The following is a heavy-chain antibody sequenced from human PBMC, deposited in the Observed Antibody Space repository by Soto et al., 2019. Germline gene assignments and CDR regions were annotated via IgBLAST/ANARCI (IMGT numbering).Heavy chain of an antibody. V-gene: IGHV3-15*07. CDR1: GFTFSNAW. J-gene: IGHJ6*02. Sequence: EVQLVESGGGLLKPGGSLRLSCAASGFTFSNAWMNWVRQAPGKGLEWVGRIKSKTDGGTTDYAAPVKGRFIISSDDSTNTVYLQWNSLKAADTAVYYCATDRFLEWLPHLSGMNVWGQGNTVTVCS. CDR3: ATDRFLEWLPHLSGMNV. D-gene: IGHD3-3*01. CDR2: IKSKTDGGTT.